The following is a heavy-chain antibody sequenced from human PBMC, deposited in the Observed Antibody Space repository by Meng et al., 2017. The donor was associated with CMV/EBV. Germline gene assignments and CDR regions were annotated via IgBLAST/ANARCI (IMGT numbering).Heavy chain of an antibody. CDR2: ISVYNGHT. V-gene: IGHV1-18*01. D-gene: IGHD2-21*01. CDR1: GYTFTGYG. Sequence: QCQLVQSGVKGKKPGASVKVSGKASGYTFTGYGISWVRQAPGQGLEWMGWISVYNGHTNFAQNLQGRVTMTTDTSTSTAYVELGSLRSDDTAIYYCARGVPLGIIYSFDYWGQGTLVTVSS. J-gene: IGHJ4*01. CDR3: ARGVPLGIIYSFDY.